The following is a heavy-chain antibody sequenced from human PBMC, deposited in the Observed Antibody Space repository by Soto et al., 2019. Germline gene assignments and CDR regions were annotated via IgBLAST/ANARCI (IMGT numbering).Heavy chain of an antibody. Sequence: GGSLRLSCAASGFTFSSYGMHWVRQAPGKGLEWVAVISYDGSNKYYADSVKGRFTISRDNSKNTLYLQMNSLRAEDTAVYYCAKDRIAVAGGSRYYYYGMDVWGQGTTVTVSS. CDR1: GFTFSSYG. J-gene: IGHJ6*02. D-gene: IGHD6-19*01. CDR2: ISYDGSNK. CDR3: AKDRIAVAGGSRYYYYGMDV. V-gene: IGHV3-30*18.